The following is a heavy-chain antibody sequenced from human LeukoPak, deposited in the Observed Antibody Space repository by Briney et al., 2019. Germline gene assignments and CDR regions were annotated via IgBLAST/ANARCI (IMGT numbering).Heavy chain of an antibody. CDR3: AREDRGNWNVWYYYYYMDV. CDR2: ISSSSTI. D-gene: IGHD1-1*01. V-gene: IGHV3-48*01. CDR1: GFTFSSYS. Sequence: GGSLRLSCAASGFTFSSYSMNWVRQAPGKGLEWVSSISSSSTIYYADSVKGRFTISRDNAKNSLYLQMNSLRAEDTAVYYCAREDRGNWNVWYYYYYMDVWGKGTTVTVSS. J-gene: IGHJ6*03.